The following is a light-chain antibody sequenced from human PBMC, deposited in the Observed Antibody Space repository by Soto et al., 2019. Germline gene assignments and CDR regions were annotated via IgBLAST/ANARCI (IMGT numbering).Light chain of an antibody. J-gene: IGKJ1*01. CDR2: GAS. CDR3: QQYNNWPPVT. CDR1: QIVTSSF. Sequence: EIVLTQSPGTLSLSPGERATLSCRASQIVTSSFLAWYRHNPGQAPRLLIYGASSRATGIPARFSGSGSGTDFTLTTSRLEPEDFAVYYCQQYNNWPPVTFGQGTKVDIK. V-gene: IGKV3-20*01.